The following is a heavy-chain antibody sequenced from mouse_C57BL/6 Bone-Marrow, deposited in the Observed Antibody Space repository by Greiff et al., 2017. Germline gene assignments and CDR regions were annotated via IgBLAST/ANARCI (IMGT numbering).Heavy chain of an antibody. D-gene: IGHD1-1*01. CDR1: GFTFSSYG. Sequence: EVMLVESGGDLVKPGGSLKLSCAASGFTFSSYGMSWVRQTPDKRLEWVATISSGGSYTYYPDSVKGRFTISRDNAKNTLYLQMSSLKSEDTAMYYCARRGTTVVYFDYWGQGTTLTVSS. V-gene: IGHV5-6*02. J-gene: IGHJ2*01. CDR3: ARRGTTVVYFDY. CDR2: ISSGGSYT.